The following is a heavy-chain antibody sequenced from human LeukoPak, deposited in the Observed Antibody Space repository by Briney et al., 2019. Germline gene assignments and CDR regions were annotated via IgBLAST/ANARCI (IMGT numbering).Heavy chain of an antibody. CDR3: ARRQVDWNWFDP. J-gene: IGHJ5*02. V-gene: IGHV5-51*01. CDR1: GYXFTSYW. CDR2: IYPGDSDT. D-gene: IGHD5-12*01. Sequence: KVSCKASGYXFTSYWIGWVRQMPGKGLEWMGIIYPGDSDTRYSPSFQGQVTISADKSISTAYVQWSSLQASDTAMYYCARRQVDWNWFDPWGQGTLVTVSS.